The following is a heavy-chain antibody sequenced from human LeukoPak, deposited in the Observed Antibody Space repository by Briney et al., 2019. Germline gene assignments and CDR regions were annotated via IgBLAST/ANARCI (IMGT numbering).Heavy chain of an antibody. Sequence: SETLSLTCTVSGCSISSGGYYWSWIRQHPGKGLEWIGYIYYSGSTYYNPSLKSRVTISVDTSKNQFSLKLSSVTAADTAVYYCARGGGYSSSWYPYNWFDPWGQGTLVTVSS. CDR2: IYYSGST. D-gene: IGHD6-13*01. CDR1: GCSISSGGYY. V-gene: IGHV4-31*03. J-gene: IGHJ5*02. CDR3: ARGGGYSSSWYPYNWFDP.